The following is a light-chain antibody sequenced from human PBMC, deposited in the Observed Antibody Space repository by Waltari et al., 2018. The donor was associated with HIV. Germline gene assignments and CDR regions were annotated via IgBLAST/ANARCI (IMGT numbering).Light chain of an antibody. V-gene: IGKV3-15*01. Sequence: DIVMTQSPAILSVSPGERVTLSCRASQGVGSNLAWYQQKVGQAPRLLIYGAATRAAEIPVRFSGSGSGTDFTLTIDSLQSEDFATYHCQQYNIRPRGNTFGQGTKLQIK. CDR2: GAA. CDR3: QQYNIRPRGNT. CDR1: QGVGSN. J-gene: IGKJ2*01.